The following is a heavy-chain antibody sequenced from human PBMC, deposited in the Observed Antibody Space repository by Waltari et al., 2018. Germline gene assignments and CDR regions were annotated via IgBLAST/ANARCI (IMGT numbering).Heavy chain of an antibody. CDR2: IKQDGTEK. J-gene: IGHJ6*02. V-gene: IGHV3-7*01. Sequence: VHRVERARPGPPPRASRRLPGAACGCVFADPRSRWVRRAPGKGLEWVANIKQDGTEKIYVDSVKGRFTILRDNAKNSLFLQMNSLRADDTGGYYCARILCDGSKCYNGLDVWGQGTAVTVSS. CDR3: ARILCDGSKCYNGLDV. CDR1: GCVFADPR. D-gene: IGHD3-10*01.